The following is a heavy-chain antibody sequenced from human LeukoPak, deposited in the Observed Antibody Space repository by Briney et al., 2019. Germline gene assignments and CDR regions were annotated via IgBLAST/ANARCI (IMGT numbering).Heavy chain of an antibody. D-gene: IGHD3-9*01. Sequence: GGSLRLSCAASGFTFSNYWMHWVRQAPGKGLVWASRIKGDGSHTIYADSVKGRFTISRDNAKNTLYLQMKSLRAEDTAVYYCVRDWDHFDFDSWGLGTLVTVSS. CDR1: GFTFSNYW. CDR2: IKGDGSHT. V-gene: IGHV3-74*01. J-gene: IGHJ5*01. CDR3: VRDWDHFDFDS.